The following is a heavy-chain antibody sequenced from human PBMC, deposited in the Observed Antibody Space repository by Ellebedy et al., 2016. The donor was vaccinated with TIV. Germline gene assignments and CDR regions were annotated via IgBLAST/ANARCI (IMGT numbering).Heavy chain of an antibody. J-gene: IGHJ4*02. D-gene: IGHD2-15*01. CDR1: GFTFSAYS. V-gene: IGHV3-21*01. Sequence: GESLKISCAGSGFTFSAYSMTWVRQAPGKGLQWVSSISGSSDYIYYADSVEGRFTISRDNARNSLYLQMNSLRAEDTAIYYCARDPLLGYCSGGSCYSDKWGQGILVTVSS. CDR3: ARDPLLGYCSGGSCYSDK. CDR2: ISGSSDYI.